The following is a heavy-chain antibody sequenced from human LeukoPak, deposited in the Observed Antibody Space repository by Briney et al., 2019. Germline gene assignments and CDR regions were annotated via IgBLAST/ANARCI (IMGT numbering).Heavy chain of an antibody. CDR3: ARDGLTETTRDSDY. V-gene: IGHV3-20*04. D-gene: IGHD4-11*01. CDR1: GFIFDDYG. Sequence: PGGSLRLSRAASGFIFDDYGMSWVRQAPGKGLEWVSGINWNGGSTSYADSVKGRFTISRDNAKNSLYVQMNSLTVEDTAVYYCARDGLTETTRDSDYWGQGTLVTVSS. CDR2: INWNGGST. J-gene: IGHJ4*02.